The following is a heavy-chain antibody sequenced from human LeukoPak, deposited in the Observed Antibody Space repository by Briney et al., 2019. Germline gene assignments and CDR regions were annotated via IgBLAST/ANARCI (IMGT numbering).Heavy chain of an antibody. CDR2: ISWNSGSI. CDR1: GFTFDDYA. J-gene: IGHJ4*02. CDR3: AKDPCRYYGSGSYFDY. Sequence: GGSLRLSCAASGFTFDDYAMPWVRQAPGKGLEWVSGISWNSGSIGYADSVKGRFTISRDNAKNSLYLQMNSLRAEDTALYYCAKDPCRYYGSGSYFDYWGQGTLVTVSS. D-gene: IGHD3-10*01. V-gene: IGHV3-9*01.